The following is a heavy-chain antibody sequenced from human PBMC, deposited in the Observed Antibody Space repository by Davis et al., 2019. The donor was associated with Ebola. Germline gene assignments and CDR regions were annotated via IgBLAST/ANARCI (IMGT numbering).Heavy chain of an antibody. CDR3: ARDKHSYGRDYYYGMDV. CDR1: GFTFSSYS. J-gene: IGHJ6*02. V-gene: IGHV3-21*04. Sequence: PGGSLRLSCAASGFTFSSYSMNWVRQAPGKGLEWVSSISSSSSYIYYADSVKGRFTISRDNAKNSLYLQVNSLRAEDTAVYYCARDKHSYGRDYYYGMDVWGQGTTVTVSS. D-gene: IGHD5-18*01. CDR2: ISSSSSYI.